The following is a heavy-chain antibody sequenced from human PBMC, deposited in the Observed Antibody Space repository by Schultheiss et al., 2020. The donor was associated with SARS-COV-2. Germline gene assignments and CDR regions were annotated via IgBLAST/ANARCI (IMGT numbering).Heavy chain of an antibody. J-gene: IGHJ6*02. CDR1: GGSFSGYY. Sequence: SQTLSLTCAVYGGSFSGYYWSWIRQPPGKGLEWIGEINHSGSTNYNPSLKSRVTISVDTSKNQFSLKLSSVTAADTAVYYCARDGPFYVTIAPGQRDYYYGMDVWGQGTTVTVSS. D-gene: IGHD4-17*01. CDR3: ARDGPFYVTIAPGQRDYYYGMDV. CDR2: INHSGST. V-gene: IGHV4-34*01.